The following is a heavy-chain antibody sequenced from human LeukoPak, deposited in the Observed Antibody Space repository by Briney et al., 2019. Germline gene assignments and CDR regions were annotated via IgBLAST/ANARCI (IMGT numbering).Heavy chain of an antibody. CDR1: GYSFTSYW. J-gene: IGHJ3*02. Sequence: GESLKISCKGSGYSFTSYWIGWVRQMPGKGLEWMGIIYPGDSDTTHSPSFQGQVTISADKSISTAYLQWSSLQASDTAMYYCARRGLDSSGYSDAFDIWGQGTMVTVSS. CDR3: ARRGLDSSGYSDAFDI. V-gene: IGHV5-51*01. D-gene: IGHD3-22*01. CDR2: IYPGDSDT.